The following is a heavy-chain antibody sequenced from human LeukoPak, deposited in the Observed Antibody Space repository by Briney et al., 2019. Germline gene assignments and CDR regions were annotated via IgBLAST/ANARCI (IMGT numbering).Heavy chain of an antibody. D-gene: IGHD3-10*01. J-gene: IGHJ4*02. Sequence: GGSLRLSCAASGFTFSSYSMNWVRQAPGKGLGWVSSISSSSSYIYYADSVKGRFTISRDNAKNSLYLQMNSLRAEDTAVYYCARWYYYGSGSYPSDYWGQGTLVTVSS. V-gene: IGHV3-21*01. CDR1: GFTFSSYS. CDR2: ISSSSSYI. CDR3: ARWYYYGSGSYPSDY.